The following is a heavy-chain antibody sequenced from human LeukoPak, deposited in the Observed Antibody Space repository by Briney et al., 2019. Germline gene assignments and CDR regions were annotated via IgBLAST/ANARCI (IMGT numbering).Heavy chain of an antibody. V-gene: IGHV3-23*01. Sequence: GGSLRLSCAASGFTFNNYAMNWVRQAPGKGLEWVSGISGSGTSTFYADSVKGRFTISRDNSENTLYLQMNSLRAEDTAVYYCASTGYGVRDYWGQGTLVTVSS. J-gene: IGHJ4*02. CDR3: ASTGYGVRDY. D-gene: IGHD4-17*01. CDR1: GFTFNNYA. CDR2: ISGSGTST.